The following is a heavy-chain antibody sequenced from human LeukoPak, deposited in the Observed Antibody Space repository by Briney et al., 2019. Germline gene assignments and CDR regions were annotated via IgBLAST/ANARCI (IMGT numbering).Heavy chain of an antibody. CDR3: AKSSDYYGDYLWDAFDI. V-gene: IGHV3-48*03. D-gene: IGHD4-17*01. CDR1: GFTFSSYE. Sequence: RGSLRLSCAASGFTFSSYEMNWVRQAPRKGLGWVSYISSSGSTIYYADSVKGRFTISRDNSKNTLYLQMNSLRAEDTAVYYCAKSSDYYGDYLWDAFDIWGQGTMVTVSS. J-gene: IGHJ3*02. CDR2: ISSSGSTI.